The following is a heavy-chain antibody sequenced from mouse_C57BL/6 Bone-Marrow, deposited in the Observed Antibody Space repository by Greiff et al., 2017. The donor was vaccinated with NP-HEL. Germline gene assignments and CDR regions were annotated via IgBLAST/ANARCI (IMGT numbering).Heavy chain of an antibody. CDR2: IDPENGDT. V-gene: IGHV14-4*01. CDR3: TTRGDSYAMDY. Sequence: VQLQQSGAELVRPGASVKLSCTASGFNIKDAYMHWVKQRPEQGLEWIGWIDPENGDTEYASKFQGKATITADTSSNTAYLQLSSLTSEDTAVYYCTTRGDSYAMDYWGQGTSVTVSS. J-gene: IGHJ4*01. CDR1: GFNIKDAY.